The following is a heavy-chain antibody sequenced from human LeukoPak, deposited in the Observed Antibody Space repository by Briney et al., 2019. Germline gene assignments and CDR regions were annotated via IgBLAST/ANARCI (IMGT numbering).Heavy chain of an antibody. CDR1: GFTFSTYA. Sequence: GGSLRPSCAASGFTFSTYAMSWVRQAPGKGLEWVSAITGSGTGDSTYYADSVKGRFTISRDNSKNTQYLQMNSLGAEDTAVYYCAKDRGVTGNAYYFDSWGQGTLVTVSS. CDR2: ITGSGTGDST. D-gene: IGHD7-27*01. V-gene: IGHV3-23*01. CDR3: AKDRGVTGNAYYFDS. J-gene: IGHJ4*02.